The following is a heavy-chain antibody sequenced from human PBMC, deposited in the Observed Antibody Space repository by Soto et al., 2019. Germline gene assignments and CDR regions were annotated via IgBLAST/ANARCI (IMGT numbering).Heavy chain of an antibody. CDR2: ISGSGGST. D-gene: IGHD3-10*01. V-gene: IGHV3-23*01. Sequence: GESLKIACAASVFTFSSYAMSWVRQAPGKGLEWVSAISGSGGSTYYADSVKGRFPISRDNSKNTLYLQMNSLRAEDTAVYYCAKDLGGSGSYPNWGQGTLVTVSS. CDR1: VFTFSSYA. J-gene: IGHJ4*02. CDR3: AKDLGGSGSYPN.